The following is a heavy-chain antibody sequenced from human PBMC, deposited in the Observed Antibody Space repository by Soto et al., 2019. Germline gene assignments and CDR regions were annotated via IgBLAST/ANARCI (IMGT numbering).Heavy chain of an antibody. CDR1: GYTFTGYY. CDR2: INPNSGGT. J-gene: IGHJ6*02. Sequence: ASVKVSCKASGYTFTGYYMHWVRQAPGQGLEWMGWINPNSGGTNYAQKLQGWVTMTRDTSISTAYMELSRLRSDDTAVYYCAGDLRIAVADSGNYYYGMDVWGQGTTVTVSS. CDR3: AGDLRIAVADSGNYYYGMDV. D-gene: IGHD6-19*01. V-gene: IGHV1-2*04.